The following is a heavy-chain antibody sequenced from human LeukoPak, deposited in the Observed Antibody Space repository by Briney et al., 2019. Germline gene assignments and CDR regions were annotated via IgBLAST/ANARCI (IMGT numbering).Heavy chain of an antibody. V-gene: IGHV3-30*02. Sequence: PGGSLRLSCAASGFTFSNYGMHWFRQAPGKGLEWVASIRYDGFNKYYADSLKGRFTISRDNSKTTLYLQMNSLRAEDTAVYYCAKKTIVGATVDAFDIWGQGTMVIVSS. CDR1: GFTFSNYG. D-gene: IGHD1-26*01. CDR3: AKKTIVGATVDAFDI. J-gene: IGHJ3*02. CDR2: IRYDGFNK.